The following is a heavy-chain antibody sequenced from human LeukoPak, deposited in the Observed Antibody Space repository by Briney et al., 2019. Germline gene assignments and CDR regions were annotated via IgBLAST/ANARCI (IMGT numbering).Heavy chain of an antibody. D-gene: IGHD3-22*01. CDR3: ARLTPYYYDSSGYYPPIDY. CDR1: GGSISSSSYY. V-gene: IGHV4-39*01. CDR2: IYYTGST. J-gene: IGHJ4*02. Sequence: SETLSLTCTVSGGSISSSSYYWGWIRQPPGKGLEWIGSIYYTGSTYYNPSLKSRVTISVDTSKNRFSLKLSSVTAADTAVYYCARLTPYYYDSSGYYPPIDYWGQGTLVTVSS.